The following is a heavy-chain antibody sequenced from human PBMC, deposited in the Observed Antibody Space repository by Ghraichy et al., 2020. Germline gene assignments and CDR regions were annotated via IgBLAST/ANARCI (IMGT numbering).Heavy chain of an antibody. CDR2: IVVGSGDT. V-gene: IGHV1-58*01. D-gene: IGHD2-15*01. CDR3: AAAPSGGSWMNYYYYGMDV. Sequence: SVKVSCKTSGFTFASSTVRWVRQTRGQRLEWIGWIVVGSGDTTYAQKFQERLTITRDMSTSTVHMELSSLTSEDTAVYYCAAAPSGGSWMNYYYYGMDVWGQGTTVTVSS. J-gene: IGHJ6*02. CDR1: GFTFASST.